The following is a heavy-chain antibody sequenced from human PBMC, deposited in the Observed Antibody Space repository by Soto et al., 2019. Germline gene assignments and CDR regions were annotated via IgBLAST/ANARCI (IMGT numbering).Heavy chain of an antibody. D-gene: IGHD4-4*01. CDR1: GDSISSSPYY. V-gene: IGHV4-39*01. Sequence: SETLSLTCSVSGDSISSSPYYWAWIRQPPGRALEWIGNVYYSGTSYRNPSLKSRVTLSVGRSKNQFSLQLSSVTAADSAVYYCAHLRDYNNYGWFDPWGPGSLVTSPQ. CDR3: AHLRDYNNYGWFDP. CDR2: VYYSGTS. J-gene: IGHJ5*02.